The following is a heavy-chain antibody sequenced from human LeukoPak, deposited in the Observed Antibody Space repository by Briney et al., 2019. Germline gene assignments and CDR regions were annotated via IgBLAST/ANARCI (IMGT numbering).Heavy chain of an antibody. Sequence: GGSLRLSCAASGFTFSSYSMNWVRQAPGKGPEWVSYISSSSSTIYYADSVKGRFTISRDNAKNSLYLQMNSLRAEDTAVYYCARGGGSYGLYYFDYWGQGTLVTVSS. V-gene: IGHV3-48*01. CDR1: GFTFSSYS. CDR2: ISSSSSTI. D-gene: IGHD1-26*01. J-gene: IGHJ4*02. CDR3: ARGGGSYGLYYFDY.